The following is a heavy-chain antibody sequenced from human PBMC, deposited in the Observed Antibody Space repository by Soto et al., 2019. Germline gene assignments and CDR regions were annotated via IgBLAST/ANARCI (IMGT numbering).Heavy chain of an antibody. V-gene: IGHV3-74*01. CDR3: ARAVPRLYYYYGMDV. J-gene: IGHJ6*02. Sequence: GGSLRLSCAASGFSFSSHRMKWVRQAPGKGLVWVSRVNSDGSSTSYADSVKGRFTISRDNAKNTLYLQMNSLRAEDTAVYYCARAVPRLYYYYGMDVWGQGTTVTVSS. CDR2: VNSDGSST. CDR1: GFSFSSHR. D-gene: IGHD6-25*01.